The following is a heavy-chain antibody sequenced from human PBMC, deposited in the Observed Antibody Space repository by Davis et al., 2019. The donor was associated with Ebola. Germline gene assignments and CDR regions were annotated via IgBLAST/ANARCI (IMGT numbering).Heavy chain of an antibody. V-gene: IGHV5-51*01. CDR2: IHPSDSST. D-gene: IGHD2-15*01. CDR1: GYSFRDYW. Sequence: GESLKISCKGSGYSFRDYWIGWARQMPGKGLEWMGVIHPSDSSTRYSPSFQGQVTISADFSTSTTYVQWSSLKASDTAMYYCARDLGYYRDDYWGQGTLVTGSS. J-gene: IGHJ4*02. CDR3: ARDLGYYRDDY.